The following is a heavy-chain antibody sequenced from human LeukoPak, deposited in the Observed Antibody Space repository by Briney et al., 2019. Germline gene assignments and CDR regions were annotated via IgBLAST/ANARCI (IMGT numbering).Heavy chain of an antibody. CDR2: ISGDGSIT. D-gene: IGHD6-19*01. Sequence: GGSLRLSCAPSGFTFSLYAMTWVRQAPGKGLEWVSDISGDGSITYYADSVRGRFTISRDNSNNRLYLQMNSLRAEDTAIYYCAREISNGWGYFDYWGQESLVIVSP. CDR3: AREISNGWGYFDY. V-gene: IGHV3-23*01. J-gene: IGHJ4*02. CDR1: GFTFSLYA.